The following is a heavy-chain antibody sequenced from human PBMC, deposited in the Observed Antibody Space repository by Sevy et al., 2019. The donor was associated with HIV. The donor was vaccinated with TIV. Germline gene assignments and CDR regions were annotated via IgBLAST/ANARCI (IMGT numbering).Heavy chain of an antibody. V-gene: IGHV3-33*03. D-gene: IGHD3-22*01. CDR3: ASLPNNYYDTSGSSGDDAFDL. CDR2: IWNDQINK. J-gene: IGHJ3*01. Sequence: GGSLRLSCAASGFTFNNYGMHWIRQAPGKGLEWVAVIWNDQINKHYADSVKGRFTISRDNSKNTLYLQMNSLRAEDTAVYYCASLPNNYYDTSGSSGDDAFDLWCRGTMVTVSS. CDR1: GFTFNNYG.